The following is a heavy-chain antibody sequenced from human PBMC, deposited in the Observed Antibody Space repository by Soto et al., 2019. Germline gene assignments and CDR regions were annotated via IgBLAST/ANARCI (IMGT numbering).Heavy chain of an antibody. CDR2: ISAGGGTT. CDR3: AKAGGSYYDFDC. V-gene: IGHV3-23*01. D-gene: IGHD3-10*01. CDR1: GFTFSPYA. Sequence: GGSLRLSCAASGFTFSPYAMNWVRQAPGKGLEWVSVISAGGGTTHYADSVKGRFTISRDNSKNTLYLQMNSLRAEDTAVYYCAKAGGSYYDFDCWGQGPLVTVYS. J-gene: IGHJ4*02.